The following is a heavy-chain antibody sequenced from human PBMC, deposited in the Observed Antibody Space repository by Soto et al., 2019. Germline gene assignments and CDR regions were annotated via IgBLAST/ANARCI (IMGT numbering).Heavy chain of an antibody. J-gene: IGHJ6*02. CDR2: ISWDGGIT. Sequence: GGALRLSCAASGFTFDDYTMHWVRQAPGKGLEWVSLISWDGGITYYADSVKGRFTISRDNSKNSLYLQMNSLRTEDTALYYCAKEASGAHYYYYGMDVWGQGTTVTVSS. CDR1: GFTFDDYT. D-gene: IGHD3-10*01. CDR3: AKEASGAHYYYYGMDV. V-gene: IGHV3-43*01.